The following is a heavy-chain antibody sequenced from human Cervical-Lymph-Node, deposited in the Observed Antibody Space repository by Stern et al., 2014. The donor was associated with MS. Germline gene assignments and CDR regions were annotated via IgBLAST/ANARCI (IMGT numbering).Heavy chain of an antibody. V-gene: IGHV1-69*01. D-gene: IGHD3-10*01. CDR2: ISPLVGKA. Sequence: QVQLVQSGAEVKKPGSSVKGSCKASGGTFNRYVFSWVRQAPGQGLEWMGGISPLVGKANCAQKVQGRVSLTADESASTTYMEVTSLRSEDTAIYYCATERGNPYGFYNWGQGTLVTVSS. J-gene: IGHJ4*02. CDR3: ATERGNPYGFYN. CDR1: GGTFNRYV.